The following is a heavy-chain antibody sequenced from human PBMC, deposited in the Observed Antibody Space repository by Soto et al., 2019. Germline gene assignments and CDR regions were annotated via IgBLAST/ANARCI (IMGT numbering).Heavy chain of an antibody. V-gene: IGHV3-23*01. CDR1: GNTFSSFA. Sequence: PGGSRRLSGVVSGNTFSSFAMSWDRQAPGRGLGWVGGISASGETTWDADSVKGRFIISRDNSKNTLYLEMKSLRAEDTALYYCANDRARAKCDLPAFHIWGQGTTVTVS. J-gene: IGHJ3*02. CDR2: ISASGETT. CDR3: ANDRARAKCDLPAFHI. D-gene: IGHD2-21*02.